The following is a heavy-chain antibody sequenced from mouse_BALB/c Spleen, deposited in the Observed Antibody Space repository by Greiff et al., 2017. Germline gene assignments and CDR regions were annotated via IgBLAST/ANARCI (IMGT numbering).Heavy chain of an antibody. J-gene: IGHJ4*01. CDR3: AKDYYDYDYAMDY. Sequence: EVKLMESGGGLVKPGGSLTLSCAASGFTFSSYAMSWVRQSPEKRLEWVAEISSGGSYTYYPDTVAGRFTISRDNAKNTLYLEMSSLRSEDTAMYYCAKDYYDYDYAMDYWGQGTSVTVSS. CDR2: ISSGGSYT. V-gene: IGHV5-9-4*01. CDR1: GFTFSSYA. D-gene: IGHD2-4*01.